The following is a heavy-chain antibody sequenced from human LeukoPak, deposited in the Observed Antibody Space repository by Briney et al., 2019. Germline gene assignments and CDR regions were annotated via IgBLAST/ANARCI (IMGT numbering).Heavy chain of an antibody. CDR1: GYTFTSYG. CDR2: ISAYNGNT. D-gene: IGHD2-2*01. J-gene: IGHJ6*02. Sequence: ASVKVSCKASGYTFTSYGISWVRQAPGQGLEWMGWISAYNGNTNYAQKLQGRVTMTTDTPTSTAYMELRSLRSDDTAVYYCARDRIVVVPAALYYYHGMDVWGQGTTVTVSS. CDR3: ARDRIVVVPAALYYYHGMDV. V-gene: IGHV1-18*01.